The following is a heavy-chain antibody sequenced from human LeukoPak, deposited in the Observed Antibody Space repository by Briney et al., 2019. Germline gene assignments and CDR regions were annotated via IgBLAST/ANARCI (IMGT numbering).Heavy chain of an antibody. CDR1: GGSFSGYY. J-gene: IGHJ5*02. V-gene: IGHV4-34*01. CDR3: ARVEKDIVVVPAARWFDP. CDR2: INHSGST. D-gene: IGHD2-2*01. Sequence: KASETLSLTCAVYGGSFSGYYWSWIRQPPGKGLEWIGEINHSGSTNHNPSLKSRVTISVDTSKNQFSLKLSSVTAADTAVYYCARVEKDIVVVPAARWFDPWGQGTLVTVSS.